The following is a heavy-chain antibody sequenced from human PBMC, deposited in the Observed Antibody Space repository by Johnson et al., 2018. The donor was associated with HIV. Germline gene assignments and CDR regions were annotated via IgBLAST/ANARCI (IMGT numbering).Heavy chain of an antibody. CDR1: GFTFSSYG. CDR2: ISYDGSNK. D-gene: IGHD3-16*02. Sequence: QVQLVESGGGVVRPGGSLRLSCAASGFTFSSYGMHWVRQAPGKGLEWVAVISYDGSNKYYADSVKGRFTISRDNSKNTLYLQMNSLRAEDTAVYYCARDVLGEGSYPPVALDIWGQGTRVTVSS. J-gene: IGHJ3*02. V-gene: IGHV3-30*03. CDR3: ARDVLGEGSYPPVALDI.